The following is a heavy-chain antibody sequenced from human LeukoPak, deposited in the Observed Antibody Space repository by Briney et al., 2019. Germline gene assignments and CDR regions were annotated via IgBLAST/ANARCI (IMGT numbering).Heavy chain of an antibody. CDR2: ISTYNGNT. CDR3: ARVRRYYDSSGRPRNDAFDI. Sequence: GASVKVSCKTSGYTFTSYGLNWVRQAPGQGLEWMGWISTYNGNTHYTQKLQDRVTMTTDTSTSTAYMELRSLRSDDTAVYYCARVRRYYDSSGRPRNDAFDIWGQGTMVTVSS. D-gene: IGHD3-22*01. CDR1: GYTFTSYG. V-gene: IGHV1-18*01. J-gene: IGHJ3*02.